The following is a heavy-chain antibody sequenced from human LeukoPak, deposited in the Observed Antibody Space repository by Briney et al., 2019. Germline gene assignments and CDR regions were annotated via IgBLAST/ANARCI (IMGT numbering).Heavy chain of an antibody. D-gene: IGHD4-23*01. CDR3: ARAVMPTASTVVRVYYYYYYYMDV. J-gene: IGHJ6*03. V-gene: IGHV1-18*01. CDR1: GYTFTSYG. CDR2: ISAYNGNT. Sequence: ASVKVSCKASGYTFTSYGISWVRQAPGQGLEWMGWISAYNGNTNYAQKLQGRVTMTTDTSTSTAYMELRSLRSDDTAVYYCARAVMPTASTVVRVYYYYYYYMDVWGKGTTVTVSS.